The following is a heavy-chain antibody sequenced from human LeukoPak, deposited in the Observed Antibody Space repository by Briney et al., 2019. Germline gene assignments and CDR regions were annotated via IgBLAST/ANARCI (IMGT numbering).Heavy chain of an antibody. J-gene: IGHJ4*02. D-gene: IGHD3-9*01. CDR3: AGSMTGGDY. Sequence: ASVKVSCKASGYTFTAYYIHWVRQAPGQGLEWMGWINPNSGDTNCAQKFQGRVTMTRDTSISTAYMELGRLKSDDTALYYCAGSMTGGDYWGRGTLVTVSS. CDR1: GYTFTAYY. V-gene: IGHV1-2*02. CDR2: INPNSGDT.